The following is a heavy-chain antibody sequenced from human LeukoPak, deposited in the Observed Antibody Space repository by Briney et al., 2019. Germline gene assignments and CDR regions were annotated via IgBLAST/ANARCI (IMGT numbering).Heavy chain of an antibody. CDR1: GFTFTSYA. V-gene: IGHV3-23*01. CDR3: AKESMWTTVTHELDY. D-gene: IGHD4-17*01. J-gene: IGHJ4*02. Sequence: GGSLRLFCAVSGFTFTSYAMSWVRQAPGKGLEWVASIDSRGGTTYYADSMRGRFTISRDNSKNTLSLQMNSLRVEDTAVYYCAKESMWTTVTHELDYWGQGTLVTVSS. CDR2: IDSRGGTT.